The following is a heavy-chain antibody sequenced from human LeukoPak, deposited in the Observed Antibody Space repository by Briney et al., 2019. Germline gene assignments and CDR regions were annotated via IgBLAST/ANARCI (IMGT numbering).Heavy chain of an antibody. CDR2: IYYSGST. CDR3: ARGRQVGATGFDY. CDR1: GGSISSYY. V-gene: IGHV4-59*01. J-gene: IGHJ4*01. D-gene: IGHD1-26*01. Sequence: PSETLSLTCTVSGGSISSYYRSWIRQPPGKGLEWIGYIYYSGSTNYNPSLKSRVTISVDTSKNQFSLKLSSVTAADTAVYYCARGRQVGATGFDYWGQGTLVTVSS.